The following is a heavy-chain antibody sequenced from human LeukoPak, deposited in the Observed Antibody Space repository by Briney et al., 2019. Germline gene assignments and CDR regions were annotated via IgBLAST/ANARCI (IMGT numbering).Heavy chain of an antibody. J-gene: IGHJ6*03. D-gene: IGHD2-2*02. CDR1: GFTFSDYW. CDR3: ARGWGCSGTNCYSDYYYMDV. CDR2: IDSDGTVT. Sequence: PGGSLRLSCTASGFTFSDYWMHWVRQVPGKGLVWVSRIDSDGTVTTYADSAKGRFTVSRDNGKNTLYLQVTSLRVEDTAVYYCARGWGCSGTNCYSDYYYMDVWGKGTTVTVSS. V-gene: IGHV3-74*01.